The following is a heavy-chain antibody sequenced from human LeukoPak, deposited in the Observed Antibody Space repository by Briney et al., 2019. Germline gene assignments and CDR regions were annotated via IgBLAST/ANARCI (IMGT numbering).Heavy chain of an antibody. D-gene: IGHD5-18*01. CDR1: GGSISSYY. CDR3: ASSSWIQLWNFDY. V-gene: IGHV4-59*01. CDR2: IYYSGST. Sequence: SETLSLTCTVSGGSISSYYWSWIRQPPGKGLEWIGYIYYSGSTNYNPSLKSRVTISVDTSKNQFSLKLSSVTAADTAVYYCASSSWIQLWNFDYWGQGTLVTVSS. J-gene: IGHJ4*02.